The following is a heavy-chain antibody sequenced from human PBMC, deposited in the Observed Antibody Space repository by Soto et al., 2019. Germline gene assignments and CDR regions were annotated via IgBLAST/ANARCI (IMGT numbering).Heavy chain of an antibody. CDR2: IKQDGSEK. J-gene: IGHJ6*02. D-gene: IGHD3-10*01. V-gene: IGHV3-7*05. Sequence: GGSLRLSCAASGFTFSSYWMSWVRQAPGKGLEWVANIKQDGSEKYYVDSVKGRFTISRDNAKNSLYLQMNSLRAEDTAVYYCARDRITMVRGASYYYYYGMDVWGQGTTVTVSS. CDR3: ARDRITMVRGASYYYYYGMDV. CDR1: GFTFSSYW.